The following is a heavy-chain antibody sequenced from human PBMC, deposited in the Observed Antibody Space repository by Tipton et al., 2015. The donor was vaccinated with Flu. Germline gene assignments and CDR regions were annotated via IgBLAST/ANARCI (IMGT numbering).Heavy chain of an antibody. D-gene: IGHD5-12*01. J-gene: IGHJ4*02. Sequence: SLRLSCAASGFTFSSYAMSWVRQAPGKGLEWVPAISGSGGSTYYADSVKGRFTISRDNSKNTLYLQMNSLRAEDTAVYYCVKDLATVWYYFDYWGQGTLVTVSS. V-gene: IGHV3-23*01. CDR3: VKDLATVWYYFDY. CDR1: GFTFSSYA. CDR2: ISGSGGST.